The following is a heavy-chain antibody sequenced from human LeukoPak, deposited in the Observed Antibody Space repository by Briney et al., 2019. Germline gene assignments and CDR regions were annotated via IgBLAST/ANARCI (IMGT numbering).Heavy chain of an antibody. Sequence: PGGSLRLSCAASGFTFSSYAMHWVRQAPGKGLEWEAVISYDGSNKYYADSVKGRFTISRDNSKNTLYLQMNSLRAEDTAVYYCARDQINSGTHRFDPWGQGTLVTVSS. CDR2: ISYDGSNK. CDR1: GFTFSSYA. CDR3: ARDQINSGTHRFDP. D-gene: IGHD1-26*01. V-gene: IGHV3-30-3*01. J-gene: IGHJ5*02.